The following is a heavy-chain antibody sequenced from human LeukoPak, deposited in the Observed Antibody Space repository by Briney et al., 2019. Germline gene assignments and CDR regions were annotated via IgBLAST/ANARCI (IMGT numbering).Heavy chain of an antibody. CDR1: GGSISSCSYY. CDR2: IYYSGST. CDR3: ARRDYDFWSGYAFDI. J-gene: IGHJ3*02. Sequence: PSETLSLTCTVSGGSISSCSYYWGWLRQPPGKGLEWIGSIYYSGSTYYIPSLSSRVTISVDTARNQFSLKLSSVTAADTAVYYCARRDYDFWSGYAFDIWGQGTMVTVSS. D-gene: IGHD3-3*01. V-gene: IGHV4-39*01.